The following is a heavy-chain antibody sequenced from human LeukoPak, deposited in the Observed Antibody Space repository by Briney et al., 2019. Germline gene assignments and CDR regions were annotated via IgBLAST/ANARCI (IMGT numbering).Heavy chain of an antibody. V-gene: IGHV1-18*01. CDR2: ISAYNGNT. D-gene: IGHD3-3*01. CDR3: ARESRIHYDFWSGYSPFDY. Sequence: ASVKVSYKASGYTFTSYGISWVRQAPGQGLEWMGWISAYNGNTNYAQKLQGRVTMTTDTSTSTAYMELRSLRSDDTAVYYCARESRIHYDFWSGYSPFDYWGQGTLVTVSS. CDR1: GYTFTSYG. J-gene: IGHJ4*02.